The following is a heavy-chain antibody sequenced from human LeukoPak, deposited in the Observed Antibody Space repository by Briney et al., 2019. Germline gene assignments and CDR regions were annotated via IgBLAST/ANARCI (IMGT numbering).Heavy chain of an antibody. J-gene: IGHJ6*03. CDR2: ISSSSSYI. Sequence: PGGSLRLSCAASGFTFSSYSMNWVRQAPGKGLEWVSSISSSSSYIYYADSVKGRFTISRDNAKNSLYLQMNSLRAEDTAVYYCARVEGRGVRDTAMVLDYYYMDVWGKGTTVTVSS. CDR1: GFTFSSYS. CDR3: ARVEGRGVRDTAMVLDYYYMDV. D-gene: IGHD5-18*01. V-gene: IGHV3-21*01.